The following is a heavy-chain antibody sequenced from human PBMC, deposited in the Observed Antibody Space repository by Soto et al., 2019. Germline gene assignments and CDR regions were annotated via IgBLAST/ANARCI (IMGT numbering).Heavy chain of an antibody. J-gene: IGHJ6*02. D-gene: IGHD6-13*01. CDR1: GFTFGDYA. V-gene: IGHV3-49*04. CDR3: AKIAAAGTYYYYYGMDV. CDR2: IRSKAYGGTT. Sequence: GGSLRLSCTASGFTFGDYAMSWVRQAPGKGLEWVGFIRSKAYGGTTEYAASVKGRFTISRDNSKNTLYLQMNSLRAEDTAVYYCAKIAAAGTYYYYYGMDVWGQGTTVTVSS.